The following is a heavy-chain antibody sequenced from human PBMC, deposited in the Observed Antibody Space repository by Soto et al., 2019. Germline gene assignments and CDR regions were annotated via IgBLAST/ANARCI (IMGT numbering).Heavy chain of an antibody. Sequence: EVQLVESGGDLVQPGGSLRLSCAASGFTFSSYWMSWVRQAPGKGLEWVANIKQDGSEKYYVDSVKGRFTISRDNAKNSLYLQMNSLRAEDTAVYYCARDRESVVRYFDYWGQGTLVTVSS. CDR1: GFTFSSYW. V-gene: IGHV3-7*01. J-gene: IGHJ4*02. CDR3: ARDRESVVRYFDY. D-gene: IGHD2-21*01. CDR2: IKQDGSEK.